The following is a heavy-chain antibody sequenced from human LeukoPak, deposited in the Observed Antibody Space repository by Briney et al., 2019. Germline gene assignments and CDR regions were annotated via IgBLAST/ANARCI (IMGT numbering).Heavy chain of an antibody. J-gene: IGHJ4*02. CDR1: GYTFTGYY. V-gene: IGHV7-4-1*02. CDR3: ARSFPSSDFDY. D-gene: IGHD6-25*01. Sequence: GASVKVSCKASGYTFTGYYMHWVRQAPGQGLEWMGWINTQTGNPTYAQGFTGRFVFSLDTSVSTAYLQISSLKAEDTAVYYCARSFPSSDFDYWGQGTLVTVSS. CDR2: INTQTGNP.